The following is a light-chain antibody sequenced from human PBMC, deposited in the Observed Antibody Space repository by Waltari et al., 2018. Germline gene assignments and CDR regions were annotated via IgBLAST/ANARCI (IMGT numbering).Light chain of an antibody. CDR3: QQYGSSPGT. CDR2: GAS. Sequence: EIVLTQSPGTLCLSAGERATLSCRASQSVTTNYLAWYQQNPGQAPRLLIYGASNRATGIPDRFTGSGSGTDFTLTISRLEPEDFAVYYCQQYGSSPGTFGQGTKVEIK. V-gene: IGKV3-20*01. J-gene: IGKJ1*01. CDR1: QSVTTNY.